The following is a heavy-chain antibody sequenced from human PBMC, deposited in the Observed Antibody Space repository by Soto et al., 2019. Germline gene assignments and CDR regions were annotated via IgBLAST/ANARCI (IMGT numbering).Heavy chain of an antibody. D-gene: IGHD3-22*01. J-gene: IGHJ5*02. CDR3: APTYYYDSSGYYYVHP. V-gene: IGHV2-5*02. CDR1: GFSLSTSGVG. CDR2: IYWDDDK. Sequence: QITLKESGPTLVKPTQTLTLTCTFSGFSLSTSGVGVGWIRQPPGKALEWLALIYWDDDKAYSPSLKSRLTITKDTSKNQVVLTMTNMDPVDTATYYCAPTYYYDSSGYYYVHPWGQGTLVTVSS.